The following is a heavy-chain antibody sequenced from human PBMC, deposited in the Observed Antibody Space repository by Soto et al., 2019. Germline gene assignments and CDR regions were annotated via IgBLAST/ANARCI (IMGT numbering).Heavy chain of an antibody. CDR1: GFTFSKYS. D-gene: IGHD3-3*01. J-gene: IGHJ4*02. Sequence: EVQLVESGGGLVKPGGSLRLSCAASGFTFSKYSMNWVRQAPGKGLEWVSSISNSSIYIYYADSVKGRFTISRDDAKNSLYLQMDSLRPEDTAVYYCARDLNFWSGSYEGGFDYWGQGSLVTVSS. CDR3: ARDLNFWSGSYEGGFDY. CDR2: ISNSSIYI. V-gene: IGHV3-21*01.